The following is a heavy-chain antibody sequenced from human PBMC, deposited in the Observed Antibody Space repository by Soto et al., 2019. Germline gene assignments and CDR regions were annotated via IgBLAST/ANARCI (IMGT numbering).Heavy chain of an antibody. CDR1: GGSISSGRYY. Sequence: SETLSLTCTVSGGSISSGRYYWSWIRQHPGKGLEWIGYIYYSGSTYYNPSLKSRVTISVDTSKNQFSLKLSSVTAPDTAVYFCARDLASGDNAFDIWGQGTMVTVSS. V-gene: IGHV4-31*03. D-gene: IGHD2-15*01. CDR3: ARDLASGDNAFDI. CDR2: IYYSGST. J-gene: IGHJ3*02.